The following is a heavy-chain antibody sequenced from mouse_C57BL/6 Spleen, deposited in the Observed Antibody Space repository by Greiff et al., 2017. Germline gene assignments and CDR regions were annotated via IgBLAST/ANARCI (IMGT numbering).Heavy chain of an antibody. CDR1: GFTFSSYT. Sequence: EVMLVESGGGLVQPGGSLKLSCAASGFTFSSYTMSWVRQTPEKRLEWVATISGGGGNTYYPDSVKGRFTITRDNAKNTLYLQMSSLRSEDTALYYCASSYYSNYVPFDYWGQGTTLTVSS. CDR3: ASSYYSNYVPFDY. V-gene: IGHV5-9*01. D-gene: IGHD2-5*01. J-gene: IGHJ2*01. CDR2: ISGGGGNT.